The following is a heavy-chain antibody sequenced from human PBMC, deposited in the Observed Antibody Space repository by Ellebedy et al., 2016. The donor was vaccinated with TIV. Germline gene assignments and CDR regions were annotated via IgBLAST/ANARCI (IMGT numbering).Heavy chain of an antibody. CDR2: IDRHDDK. D-gene: IGHD3-10*01. V-gene: IGHV2-70*01. CDR3: ARGRGFWDAYYYIMDV. J-gene: IGHJ6*02. CDR1: GFSLSTSGMC. Sequence: SGPTLVKPTQTLTLICTFSGFSLSTSGMCVSWIRQPPGKALEWLALIDRHDDKYYTTSLKTRLTISKDTSKNQVVLTMTNMDPVDTATYYCARGRGFWDAYYYIMDVWGQGTTVTVSS.